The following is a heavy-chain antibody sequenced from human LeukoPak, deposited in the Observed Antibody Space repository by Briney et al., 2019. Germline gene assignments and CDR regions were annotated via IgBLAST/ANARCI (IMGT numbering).Heavy chain of an antibody. CDR3: TRHQRVAYDI. Sequence: GQSLRLSCTASGFTFGDYPMSWVRQAPGKGLEWVGFIRTKASSGTTEYAASVKGRFAISRDDSKSITYLQMNSLKTEDTAVYYCTRHQRVAYDIWGQGTRVTVSS. J-gene: IGHJ3*02. D-gene: IGHD1-1*01. V-gene: IGHV3-49*04. CDR1: GFTFGDYP. CDR2: IRTKASSGTT.